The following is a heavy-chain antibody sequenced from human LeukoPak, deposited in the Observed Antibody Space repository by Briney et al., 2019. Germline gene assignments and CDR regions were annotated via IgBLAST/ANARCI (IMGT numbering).Heavy chain of an antibody. D-gene: IGHD2-15*01. V-gene: IGHV4-34*01. Sequence: SETLSLTCAVYGDSFSCYYWSWVRQPPGKGLEWIGEINHSGSTSYNASLKSRVTISLDTPKSPFSLIPSSVTAADTAVYFSARGGLNRRVASRSRGNYYYMDVWGEGTTVIVPS. CDR3: ARGGLNRRVASRSRGNYYYMDV. CDR1: GDSFSCYY. J-gene: IGHJ6*03. CDR2: INHSGST.